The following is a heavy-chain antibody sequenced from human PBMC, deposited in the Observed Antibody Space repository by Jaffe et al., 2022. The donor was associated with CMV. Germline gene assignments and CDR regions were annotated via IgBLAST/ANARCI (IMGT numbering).Heavy chain of an antibody. CDR2: IWYDGSNE. J-gene: IGHJ4*02. D-gene: IGHD4-17*01. V-gene: IGHV3-33*08. CDR3: ERDLALGVLDYGDKSYDY. CDR1: GFTFSSYG. Sequence: QVRLVVSGGSVVQPGRSLRLSCAASGFTFSSYGFHWVRQAPGKGLEWVAVIWYDGSNEYYEDSVKGRFTVSRDNSKNTVYLQMNSLRAEETAVYYCERDLALGVLDYGDKSYDYWGQGTQVTVSS.